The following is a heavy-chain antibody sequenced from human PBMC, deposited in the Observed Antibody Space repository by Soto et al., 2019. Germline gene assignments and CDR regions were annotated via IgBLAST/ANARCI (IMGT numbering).Heavy chain of an antibody. Sequence: PSETLSLTCAVYGGSFSGYYWSWIRQPPGKGLEWIGEINHSGSTNYNPSLKSRVTISVDTSKNQFSLKLSSVTAADTAVYYCARANLKYFISTSCHRDCFDSWCQGILVTVFS. CDR1: GGSFSGYY. J-gene: IGHJ5*01. V-gene: IGHV4-34*01. D-gene: IGHD2-2*01. CDR2: INHSGST. CDR3: ARANLKYFISTSCHRDCFDS.